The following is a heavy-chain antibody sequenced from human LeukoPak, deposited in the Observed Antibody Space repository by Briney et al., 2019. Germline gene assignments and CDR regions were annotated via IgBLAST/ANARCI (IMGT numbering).Heavy chain of an antibody. D-gene: IGHD6-13*01. Sequence: PGGSLRLSCAASGFTFSSYWMHWVRQAPGKGLVWVSRINSDGSSTSYADSVKGRFTISRDNAKNTLYLQMNSLRAEDTAVYYCARDKQQLAFGDYGMDVWGQGTTVTVSS. V-gene: IGHV3-74*01. CDR2: INSDGSST. CDR1: GFTFSSYW. J-gene: IGHJ6*02. CDR3: ARDKQQLAFGDYGMDV.